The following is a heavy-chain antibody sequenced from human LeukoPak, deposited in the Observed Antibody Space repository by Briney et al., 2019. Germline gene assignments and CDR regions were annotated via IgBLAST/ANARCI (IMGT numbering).Heavy chain of an antibody. V-gene: IGHV3-74*01. CDR3: ARSRYDYIWGIDY. J-gene: IGHJ4*02. Sequence: GGSLRLSCAASGFTFSNYWMHWVRQAPGKGLVWVSRLNSDGSSTNYADSVKGRFTISRDYAKNTLYLQMNSLRDEDTAVFYCARSRYDYIWGIDYWGQGTLVTISS. CDR2: LNSDGSST. D-gene: IGHD3-16*01. CDR1: GFTFSNYW.